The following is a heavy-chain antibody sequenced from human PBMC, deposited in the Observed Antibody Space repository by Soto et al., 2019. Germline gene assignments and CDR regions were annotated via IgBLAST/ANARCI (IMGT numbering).Heavy chain of an antibody. V-gene: IGHV3-21*01. Sequence: GGSLRLSCAASGFTFSSYSMNWVRQAPGKGLEWVSSISGSGNYTHYADFLRGRFTISRDNAKTSLYLQMNSLRAEDAAVYYCAREGINNYNEYYFDSWGQGTVVTVSS. CDR1: GFTFSSYS. CDR3: AREGINNYNEYYFDS. J-gene: IGHJ4*02. CDR2: ISGSGNYT. D-gene: IGHD4-4*01.